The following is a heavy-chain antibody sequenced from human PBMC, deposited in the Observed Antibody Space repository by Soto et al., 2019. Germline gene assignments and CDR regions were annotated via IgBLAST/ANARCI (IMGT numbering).Heavy chain of an antibody. J-gene: IGHJ4*02. Sequence: QVQLVQSGAEVKKPGASVKVSCKASGYTFTGYYMHWVRQAPGQGLEWMGWINPNSGGTNYAQKFQGRVTMNRDTSISTAYMELSRLRSDDTAVYYCARDWAWSSGWSPGGYWGQGTLVTVSS. V-gene: IGHV1-2*02. D-gene: IGHD6-19*01. CDR2: INPNSGGT. CDR3: ARDWAWSSGWSPGGY. CDR1: GYTFTGYY.